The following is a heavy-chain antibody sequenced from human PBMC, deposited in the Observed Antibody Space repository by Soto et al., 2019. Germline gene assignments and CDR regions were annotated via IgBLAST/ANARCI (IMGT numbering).Heavy chain of an antibody. CDR3: AKDITPAWTGTPGY. V-gene: IGHV1-69*04. CDR1: GGTFSSYT. CDR2: IVPILGIG. Sequence: GASVKVSCKASGGTFSSYTFSWVRQAPGQGLERMGRIVPILGIGNYAQKFQGSVTITADKSTSTAYMELSSLRAEDTAVYYCAKDITPAWTGTPGYWGQGTLVTVSS. D-gene: IGHD3-10*01. J-gene: IGHJ4*02.